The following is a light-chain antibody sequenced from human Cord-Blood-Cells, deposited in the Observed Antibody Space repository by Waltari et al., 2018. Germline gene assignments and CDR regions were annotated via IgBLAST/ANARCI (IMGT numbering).Light chain of an antibody. CDR1: SSDVGGYNY. CDR2: DVS. J-gene: IGLJ1*01. Sequence: QSALTQPASVSGSPGQSITISCTGTSSDVGGYNYVSWYQQHPGKAPKLMIYDVSNRPSGVSNGVAGTKSGNTASLSFSVLQTEDEADYYCSSYTSSSTLIVFGTGTKVTVL. V-gene: IGLV2-14*01. CDR3: SSYTSSSTLIV.